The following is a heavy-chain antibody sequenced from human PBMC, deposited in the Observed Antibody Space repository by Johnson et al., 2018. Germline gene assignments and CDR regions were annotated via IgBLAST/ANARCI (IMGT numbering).Heavy chain of an antibody. Sequence: VQLVESGGGLVKXGGSLRLACAASGFTFSTYSMNWVRQAPGKGLEWVSSITSSSSYMYYPDSVRGRFTISRDNAKNSLYLQRNSLRAEDTAVYYWGRWDYFGSGRYGFDIWGQGTRVTVSS. D-gene: IGHD3-10*01. CDR2: ITSSSSYM. CDR1: GFTFSTYS. V-gene: IGHV3-21*01. CDR3: GRWDYFGSGRYGFDI. J-gene: IGHJ3*02.